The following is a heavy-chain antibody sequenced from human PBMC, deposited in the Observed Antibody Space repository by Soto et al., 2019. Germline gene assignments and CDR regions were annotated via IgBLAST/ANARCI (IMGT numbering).Heavy chain of an antibody. Sequence: QVQLVQSGAEVKKPGASVKVSCKASGYTFTGNYMHWVRQAPGQWLEWMGWINPNSGGTNYAQKFQGKVNVTRDKSISTAYMELSKLRSDDTAVYYCARDGDSSSPFDIWGQGTMVTVSS. V-gene: IGHV1-2*02. CDR1: GYTFTGNY. D-gene: IGHD6-6*01. J-gene: IGHJ3*02. CDR3: ARDGDSSSPFDI. CDR2: INPNSGGT.